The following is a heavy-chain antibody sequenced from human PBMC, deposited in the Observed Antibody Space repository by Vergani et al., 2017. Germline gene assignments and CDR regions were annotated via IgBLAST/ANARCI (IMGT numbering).Heavy chain of an antibody. D-gene: IGHD2-2*02. Sequence: QVQLVQSGAEVKKPGASVKVSCKASGYTFTGYYMHWVRQAPGQGLEWMGIINPSGGSTSYAQKFQGRVTMTRDTSTSTVYMELSSLRSEDTAVYYCARASYCSSTSCYIEGTKLVAGHNWFDPWGQGTLVTVSS. CDR3: ARASYCSSTSCYIEGTKLVAGHNWFDP. CDR2: INPSGGST. J-gene: IGHJ5*02. V-gene: IGHV1-46*03. CDR1: GYTFTGYY.